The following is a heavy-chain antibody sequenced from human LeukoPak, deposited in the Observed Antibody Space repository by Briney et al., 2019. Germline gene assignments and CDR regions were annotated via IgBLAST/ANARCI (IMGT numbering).Heavy chain of an antibody. CDR1: GFTFSNAW. J-gene: IGHJ4*02. CDR2: IKSKSDGGTT. V-gene: IGHV3-15*01. Sequence: GGSLRLSCAVSGFTFSNAWMSWVRQAPGKGLEWVCRIKSKSDGGTTDYHATVKGRFTISRDDSKNTLYLQMNSLKAEDTALYYCTTLPHCSSTTCYTALYQGLDYWGQGTLVTVSS. D-gene: IGHD2-2*02. CDR3: TTLPHCSSTTCYTALYQGLDY.